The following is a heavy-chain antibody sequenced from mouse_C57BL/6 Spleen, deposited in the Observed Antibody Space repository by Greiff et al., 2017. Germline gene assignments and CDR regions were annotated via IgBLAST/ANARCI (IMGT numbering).Heavy chain of an antibody. CDR1: GYTFTDYY. J-gene: IGHJ4*01. CDR2: IYPGSGNT. D-gene: IGHD2-5*01. V-gene: IGHV1-76*01. Sequence: VQLVESGAELVRPGASVKLSCKASGYTFTDYYINWVKQRPGQGLEWIARIYPGSGNTYYNEKFKGKATLTAEKSSSTAYMQLSSLTSEDSAVYFCARWDYSNPYYAMDYWGQGTSVTVSS. CDR3: ARWDYSNPYYAMDY.